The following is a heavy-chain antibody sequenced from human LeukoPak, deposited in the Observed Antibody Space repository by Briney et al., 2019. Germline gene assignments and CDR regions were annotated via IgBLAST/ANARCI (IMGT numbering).Heavy chain of an antibody. CDR3: AMDMTGYYDY. V-gene: IGHV3-74*01. D-gene: IGHD2-21*02. Sequence: GGSLRLSCAASGFAFSSYWIHWVRQAPGKGLVWVARINTDGSYTSYAESVKGRFTISRDNAKNTLFLQVNSVRADDTAVYYCAMDMTGYYDYWGQGTTVTVSS. J-gene: IGHJ4*03. CDR2: INTDGSYT. CDR1: GFAFSSYW.